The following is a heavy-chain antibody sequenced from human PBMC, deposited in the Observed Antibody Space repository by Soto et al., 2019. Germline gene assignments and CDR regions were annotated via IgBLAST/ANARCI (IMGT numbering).Heavy chain of an antibody. CDR3: ARASVSGGSFDY. D-gene: IGHD3-10*01. J-gene: IGHJ4*02. V-gene: IGHV1-46*03. CDR2: INPSGGST. Sequence: ASVKVSCKASGYTLSSYYIHWVRQVPGQGLEWMGIINPSGGSTTYAQKFQGRVTMTRDTSTNTVYMELSSLTSEDTADNYCARASVSGGSFDYWGEGPLVTSPQ. CDR1: GYTLSSYY.